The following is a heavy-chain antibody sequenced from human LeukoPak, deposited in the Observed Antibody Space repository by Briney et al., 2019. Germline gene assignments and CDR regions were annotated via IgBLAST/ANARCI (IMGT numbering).Heavy chain of an antibody. D-gene: IGHD3-10*01. CDR2: VYYFGNA. CDR3: ATHKEGCYFES. V-gene: IGHV4-39*01. J-gene: IGHJ4*02. CDR1: GGSIPTTRYY. Sequence: SETLSLTCSVSGGSIPTTRYYWGWIRQSPGMGLEWIGSVYYFGNAYYRPSLMSRATISIDTSKKRISLNLTSVTARDTGIYYCATHKEGCYFESWGQGTLVTVSS.